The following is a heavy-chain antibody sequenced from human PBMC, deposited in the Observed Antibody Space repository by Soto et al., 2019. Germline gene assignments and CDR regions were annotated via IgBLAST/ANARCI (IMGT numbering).Heavy chain of an antibody. Sequence: QVQLVQSGAEVKKPGASVKVSCKASGYTFTSYYMHWVRQAPGQGLEWMGIINRSGGSTSYAQKFQGRVTMTRATSTSTVYMELSSLRSDDTAVYYCARGYDYAWGSFRYYFDYWGQGTQVTVSS. CDR1: GYTFTSYY. CDR3: ARGYDYAWGSFRYYFDY. V-gene: IGHV1-46*03. D-gene: IGHD3-16*02. J-gene: IGHJ4*02. CDR2: INRSGGST.